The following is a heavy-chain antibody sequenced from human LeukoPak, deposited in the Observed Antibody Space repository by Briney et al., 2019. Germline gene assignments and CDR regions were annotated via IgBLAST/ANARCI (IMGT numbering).Heavy chain of an antibody. CDR2: IPYDGSNK. V-gene: IGHV3-30*02. J-gene: IGHJ4*02. CDR3: AKDICGGDCYPHGGY. Sequence: GGSLLLSCAASGFTFSNYGMHWVRQAPGKGLEWVAFIPYDGSNKYYADSLKGRFTISRDNSKNTLYLQMNSLRAEDTAIYYCAKDICGGDCYPHGGYWGQGTPVTVSS. D-gene: IGHD2-21*01. CDR1: GFTFSNYG.